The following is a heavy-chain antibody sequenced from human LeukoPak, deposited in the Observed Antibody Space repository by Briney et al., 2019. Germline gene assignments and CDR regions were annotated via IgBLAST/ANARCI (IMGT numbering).Heavy chain of an antibody. CDR2: INPNSGVT. J-gene: IGHJ5*02. D-gene: IGHD4-17*01. CDR3: ARGLYGDQNWFDP. V-gene: IGHV1-2*06. CDR1: RYTFTGYY. Sequence: ASVKVSCKASRYTFTGYYMYWVRQAPGQGLECLGRINPNSGVTDYAQKFQGRVTMTRDTSISTAYMELSRLRSDDTAVYYCARGLYGDQNWFDPWGQGTLVTVSS.